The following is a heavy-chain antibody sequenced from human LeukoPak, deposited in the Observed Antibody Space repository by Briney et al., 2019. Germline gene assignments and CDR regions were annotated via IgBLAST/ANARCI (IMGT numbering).Heavy chain of an antibody. CDR2: VVGAGTTT. Sequence: GGSLRLSCAASGFTFVNYAMSWVRQAPGKGLVWVSAVVGAGTTTFYADSVKGRFTISRDNSKNTVYLQINSLRAGDTAVYYCAKARLSTGWAYNDYWGQGTLVTVSS. J-gene: IGHJ4*02. CDR1: GFTFVNYA. CDR3: AKARLSTGWAYNDY. V-gene: IGHV3-23*01. D-gene: IGHD6-19*01.